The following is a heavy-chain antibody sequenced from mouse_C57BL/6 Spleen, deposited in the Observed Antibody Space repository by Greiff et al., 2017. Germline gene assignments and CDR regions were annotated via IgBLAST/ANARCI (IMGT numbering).Heavy chain of an antibody. J-gene: IGHJ4*01. CDR3: VRHDYYGIYAMDY. CDR1: GFSFNTYA. CDR2: IRSKSNNYAT. V-gene: IGHV10-1*01. Sequence: EVMLVESGGGLVQPKGSLKLSCAASGFSFNTYAMNWVRQAPGKGLEWVARIRSKSNNYATYYADSVKDRFTISRDDSESMLYLQMNNLKTEDTAMYYCVRHDYYGIYAMDYWGQGTSVTVSA. D-gene: IGHD1-1*01.